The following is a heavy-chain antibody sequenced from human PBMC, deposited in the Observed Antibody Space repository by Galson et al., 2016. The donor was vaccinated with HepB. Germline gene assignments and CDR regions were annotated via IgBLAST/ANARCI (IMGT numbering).Heavy chain of an antibody. V-gene: IGHV3-23*01. CDR2: VSGSGGST. CDR3: AKDRLVGATTLGWTEYFQD. CDR1: GFTFSSYA. D-gene: IGHD1-26*01. J-gene: IGHJ1*01. Sequence: SLRLSCAASGFTFSSYAMSWVRQAPGKGLDWVSSVSGSGGSTYYADSVKGRFTISRDNSKKMLYLQMNSLRAEDTAVFYCAKDRLVGATTLGWTEYFQDWGQGTLVTVSS.